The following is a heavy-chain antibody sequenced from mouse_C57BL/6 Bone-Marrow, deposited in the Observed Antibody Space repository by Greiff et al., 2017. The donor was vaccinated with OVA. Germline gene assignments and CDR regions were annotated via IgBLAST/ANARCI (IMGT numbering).Heavy chain of an antibody. CDR3: ARRYNVPSYAMDY. V-gene: IGHV1-64*01. D-gene: IGHD6-1*01. CDR1: GYTFTSYW. Sequence: QVQLQQPGAELVKPGASVKLSCKASGYTFTSYWMHWVKQRPGQGLEWIGMIHPNSGSTNYNEKFKSKATLTVDKSSSTAYMQLSSLTSEDSAVLYCARRYNVPSYAMDYWGQGTTVTVSS. J-gene: IGHJ4*01. CDR2: IHPNSGST.